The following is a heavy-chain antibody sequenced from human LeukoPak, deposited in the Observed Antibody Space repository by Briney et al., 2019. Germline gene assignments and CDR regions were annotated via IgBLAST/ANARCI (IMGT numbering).Heavy chain of an antibody. CDR2: ISYDGSNK. CDR1: GFTFSSYA. J-gene: IGHJ4*02. Sequence: PGGSLRLSCAASGFTFSSYAMHWVRQAPGKGLEWEAVISYDGSNKYYADSVKGRFTISRDNSKNTLYLQMNSLRAEDTAVYYCAREPDTAILDYWGQGTLVTVSS. V-gene: IGHV3-30-3*01. D-gene: IGHD5-18*01. CDR3: AREPDTAILDY.